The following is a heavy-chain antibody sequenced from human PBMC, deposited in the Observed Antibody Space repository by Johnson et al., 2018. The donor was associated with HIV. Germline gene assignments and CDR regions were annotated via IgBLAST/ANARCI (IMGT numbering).Heavy chain of an antibody. CDR1: GFIFSNAW. V-gene: IGHV3-66*02. J-gene: IGHJ3*02. CDR2: ISDSGST. CDR3: ARDQAYSSSWEGVFDI. Sequence: VQLVESGGGVVQPGRSLRLSCAASGFIFSNAWMTWVRQAPGKGLEWVSAISDSGSTYYADSLKGRFTVSRDNSKNTLYLQMNSLTADDTAVYYCARDQAYSSSWEGVFDIWGQGTRVIVSS. D-gene: IGHD6-13*01.